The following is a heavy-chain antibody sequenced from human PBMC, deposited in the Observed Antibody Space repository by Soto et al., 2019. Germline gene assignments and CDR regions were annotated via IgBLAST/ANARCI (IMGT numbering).Heavy chain of an antibody. CDR3: ARDVSGFVRFDD. CDR2: ISSTGGTR. CDR1: GFTFSSYA. Sequence: VESGGDLVQTGGSLRLSCAASGFTFSSYALNWVRQVPGKGLEWVSYISSTGGTRYYADSVEGRFTISRDNAKNSLYLQMNSLRDEDTALYFCARDVSGFVRFDDWGQGTLVTVSS. V-gene: IGHV3-48*02. J-gene: IGHJ4*02. D-gene: IGHD6-19*01.